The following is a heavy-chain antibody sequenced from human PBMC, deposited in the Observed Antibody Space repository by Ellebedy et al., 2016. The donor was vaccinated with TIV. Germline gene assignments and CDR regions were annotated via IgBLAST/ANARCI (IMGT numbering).Heavy chain of an antibody. CDR3: ARGRGGGSDSSTPRYYFDY. J-gene: IGHJ4*02. CDR1: GFTFSGYA. D-gene: IGHD2-2*01. V-gene: IGHV3-23*01. Sequence: GESLKISCVASGFTFSGYAMSWVRQAPGKGLEWVSGISGSGGSTYYADSVRGRFTISRDNSKKTLSLQMNSLSADDTAAYYCARGRGGGSDSSTPRYYFDYWGLGTLVTVSS. CDR2: ISGSGGST.